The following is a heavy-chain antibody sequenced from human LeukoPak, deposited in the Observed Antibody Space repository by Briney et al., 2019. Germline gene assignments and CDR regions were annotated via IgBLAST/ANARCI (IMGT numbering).Heavy chain of an antibody. CDR3: ARERGYYGSGISFDY. J-gene: IGHJ4*02. CDR1: GFTVSSNY. D-gene: IGHD3-10*01. CDR2: ISSSSSYI. V-gene: IGHV3-21*01. Sequence: PGGSLRLSCAASGFTVSSNYMSWVRQAPGKGLEWVSSISSSSSYIYYADSVKGRFTISRDNAKNSLYLQMNSLRAEDTAVYYCARERGYYGSGISFDYWGQGTLVTVSS.